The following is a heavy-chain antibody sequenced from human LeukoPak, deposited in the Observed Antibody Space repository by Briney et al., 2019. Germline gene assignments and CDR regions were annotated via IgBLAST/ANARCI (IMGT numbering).Heavy chain of an antibody. Sequence: SGGSRRLSCAASGFSFSNYDMTWVRQAPGKGLAWVSTLSDSGGSTYYADSVKGRFTISRDNSKNTLYLQMSSLRAEDTAIYFCAKRLYYGSGPLDIWGQGTMVTVSS. CDR2: LSDSGGST. V-gene: IGHV3-23*01. D-gene: IGHD3-10*01. CDR1: GFSFSNYD. J-gene: IGHJ3*02. CDR3: AKRLYYGSGPLDI.